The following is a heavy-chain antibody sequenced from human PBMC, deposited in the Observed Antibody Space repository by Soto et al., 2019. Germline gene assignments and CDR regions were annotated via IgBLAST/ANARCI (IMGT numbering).Heavy chain of an antibody. J-gene: IGHJ6*02. CDR3: ARSFGMAGRYFYYYGLDV. CDR2: ISGSGGST. CDR1: GFTFSSYA. V-gene: IGHV3-23*01. Sequence: EVQLLESGGGLAQPGGSLRLSCAASGFTFSSYAMSWVRQAPGKGLEWVSAISGSGGSTYYADSVKGRFTISRDNSKNTLYLQMNSLRAEDTAVYYCARSFGMAGRYFYYYGLDVWGQGTTVTVSS. D-gene: IGHD6-13*01.